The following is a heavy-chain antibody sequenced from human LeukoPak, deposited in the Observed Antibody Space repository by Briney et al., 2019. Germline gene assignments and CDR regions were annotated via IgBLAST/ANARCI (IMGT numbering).Heavy chain of an antibody. Sequence: PSETLSLICTVSGGSITSHYWSRIRQSPGKGLEWIGYIYNGVTTNSNPSLTSRVTISADTSKNQFSLKLNSVTAADTAVYYCARGSRHYYFDSWGQGNLVAVSS. CDR3: ARGSRHYYFDS. CDR1: GGSITSHY. J-gene: IGHJ4*02. V-gene: IGHV4-59*11. CDR2: IYNGVTT.